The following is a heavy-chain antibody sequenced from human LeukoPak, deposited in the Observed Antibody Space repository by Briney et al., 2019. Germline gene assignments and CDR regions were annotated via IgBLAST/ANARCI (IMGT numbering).Heavy chain of an antibody. Sequence: GGSLRLSCAASGFTFSDYYMSWIRQAPGKGLEWVSYISSSGSTIYYADSVKGRFTISRDNAKNSLYLQMSSLRAEDTAVYYCAAGVRDGYTPFDYWGQGTLVTVSS. CDR3: AAGVRDGYTPFDY. CDR1: GFTFSDYY. CDR2: ISSSGSTI. J-gene: IGHJ4*02. V-gene: IGHV3-11*01. D-gene: IGHD5-24*01.